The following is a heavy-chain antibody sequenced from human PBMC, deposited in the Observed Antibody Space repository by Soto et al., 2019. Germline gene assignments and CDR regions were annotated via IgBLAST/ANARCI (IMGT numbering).Heavy chain of an antibody. CDR1: GYTFTSYD. Sequence: ASVKVSCKASGYTFTSYDINWVRQAPGQGLEWMGWMNPNSGNTGYAQKFQGKVTMTRNTSISTAYMELSSLRSEDPAGYDGARGQITQQVATYYFYGIDFWGQGTTVTVSS. D-gene: IGHD6-13*01. CDR3: ARGQITQQVATYYFYGIDF. V-gene: IGHV1-8*01. J-gene: IGHJ6*02. CDR2: MNPNSGNT.